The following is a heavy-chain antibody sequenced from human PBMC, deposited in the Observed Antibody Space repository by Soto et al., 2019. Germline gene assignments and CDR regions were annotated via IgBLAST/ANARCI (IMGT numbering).Heavy chain of an antibody. Sequence: ASVKVSCKASGYTFTSYDINWVRQATGQGLEWMGWMNPNSGNTGYAQKFQGRVTMTRNTSISTAYMELSSLRSEDTAVYYCARAVVVVAATGYYYMDVWGKGTTVTVSS. CDR2: MNPNSGNT. CDR1: GYTFTSYD. CDR3: ARAVVVVAATGYYYMDV. J-gene: IGHJ6*03. D-gene: IGHD2-15*01. V-gene: IGHV1-8*01.